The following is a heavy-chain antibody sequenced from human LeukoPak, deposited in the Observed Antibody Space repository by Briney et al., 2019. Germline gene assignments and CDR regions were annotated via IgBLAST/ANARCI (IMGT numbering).Heavy chain of an antibody. D-gene: IGHD1-26*01. Sequence: PGGSLRLSCAASGFTFSSYWMSWVRQAPGKGLEWVANIKQDGSEKYYVDSVKGRFTISRDNAKDSLYLQMNSLRAEDTAVYYCARAIVGVTRAEGYYYYYMDVWGKGTTVTISS. CDR3: ARAIVGVTRAEGYYYYYMDV. CDR2: IKQDGSEK. CDR1: GFTFSSYW. J-gene: IGHJ6*03. V-gene: IGHV3-7*01.